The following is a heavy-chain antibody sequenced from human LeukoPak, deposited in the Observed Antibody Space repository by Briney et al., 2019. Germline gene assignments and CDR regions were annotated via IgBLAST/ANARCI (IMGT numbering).Heavy chain of an antibody. J-gene: IGHJ3*02. V-gene: IGHV4-61*02. Sequence: SETLSLTCTVSGGSLSSGSYYGSWIRQPAGKGLEWFGRIYTSGSTNYNPSLKSRVTISVDTSKNQFSLKLSSVTAADTAVYYCARDGWTLDGYNRKGAFDIWGQGTMVTVSS. CDR2: IYTSGST. D-gene: IGHD5-24*01. CDR1: GGSLSSGSYY. CDR3: ARDGWTLDGYNRKGAFDI.